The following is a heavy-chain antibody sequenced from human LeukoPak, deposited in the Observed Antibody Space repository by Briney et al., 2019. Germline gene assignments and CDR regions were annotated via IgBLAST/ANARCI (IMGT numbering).Heavy chain of an antibody. Sequence: GGSLRLSCATSGFIFSNYWMSWVRQAPGKGLEWVANIKQDGSETYYVDSVKGRFTISRDNSKNTLYLQMNSLRAEDTAIYYCAKNGDRGAYCSGGSCYPYYYYNMDVWGKGTTVTISS. CDR1: GFIFSNYW. V-gene: IGHV3-7*03. D-gene: IGHD2-15*01. CDR2: IKQDGSET. J-gene: IGHJ6*03. CDR3: AKNGDRGAYCSGGSCYPYYYYNMDV.